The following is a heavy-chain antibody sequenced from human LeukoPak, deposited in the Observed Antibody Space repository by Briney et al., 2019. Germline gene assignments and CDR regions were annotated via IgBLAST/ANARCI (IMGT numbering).Heavy chain of an antibody. V-gene: IGHV3-30*18. CDR2: ISYDGSNK. Sequence: GGSLRLSCAASGFTFSSYGMHWVRQAPGKGLEWVAVISYDGSNKYYADSVKGRFTISRDNSKNTLYLQMNSLRAEDTAVYYCAKVGHDYGGNSGGLMPEYFQHWGRGTLVTVSS. D-gene: IGHD4-23*01. CDR1: GFTFSSYG. J-gene: IGHJ1*01. CDR3: AKVGHDYGGNSGGLMPEYFQH.